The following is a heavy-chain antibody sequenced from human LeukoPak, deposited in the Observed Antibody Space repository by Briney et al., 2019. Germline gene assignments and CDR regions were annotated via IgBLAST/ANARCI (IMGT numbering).Heavy chain of an antibody. Sequence: GASVKVSCKVSGYSLTELSMHWVRQAPGKGLEWMGGFDPEDGETIYAQKFQGRVTMTEDTSTDTAYMELSSLRSEDTAMYFCGPLLTGYYDYWGQGTLVTVSS. CDR2: FDPEDGET. V-gene: IGHV1-24*01. J-gene: IGHJ4*02. D-gene: IGHD3-9*01. CDR3: GPLLTGYYDY. CDR1: GYSLTELS.